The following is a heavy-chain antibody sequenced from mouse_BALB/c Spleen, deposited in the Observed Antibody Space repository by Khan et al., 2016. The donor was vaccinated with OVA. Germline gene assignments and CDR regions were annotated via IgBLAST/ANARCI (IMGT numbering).Heavy chain of an antibody. D-gene: IGHD1-1*01. CDR2: IDPSKSET. CDR3: TRGGYGSPFAY. J-gene: IGHJ3*01. Sequence: QVQLQQSGPELVRPGASVKMSCKASGYTFTSFWINWVKQRPGQGLEWIGMIDPSKSETRLNQKSKDKATLNVDKSSNTAYMQLSRLTSEDSAVYYCTRGGYGSPFAYWGQGTLVTVSA. V-gene: IGHV1S127*01. CDR1: GYTFTSFW.